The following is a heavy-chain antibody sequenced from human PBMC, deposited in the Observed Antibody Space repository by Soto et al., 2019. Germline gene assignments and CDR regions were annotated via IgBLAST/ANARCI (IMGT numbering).Heavy chain of an antibody. CDR3: ARGRGYNWNPDAFDI. CDR1: GDSVSSNSAA. Sequence: QSQTLSLTCAISGDSVSSNSAAWNWIMQSPSRGLEWLGRTYYRSKWYNDYEVTVKSRITINPATSKNQFSLQLNSVTPEATDAYYCARGRGYNWNPDAFDIWGQGTMVTVSS. D-gene: IGHD1-20*01. CDR2: TYYRSKWYN. J-gene: IGHJ3*02. V-gene: IGHV6-1*01.